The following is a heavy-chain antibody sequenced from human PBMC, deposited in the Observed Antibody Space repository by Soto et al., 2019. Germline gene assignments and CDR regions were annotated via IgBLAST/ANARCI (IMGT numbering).Heavy chain of an antibody. CDR3: ARYNSYAIDY. Sequence: SETLSLTCTVSGTSISSYYWSWIRQPPGKGLEWIANIHYSGTTNYNPSLASRVTLSVDTSKNQFSLKMTSVTAADRAMYFCARYNSYAIDYWGRGTLVTVS. CDR2: IHYSGTT. J-gene: IGHJ4*02. CDR1: GTSISSYY. D-gene: IGHD2-8*01. V-gene: IGHV4-59*01.